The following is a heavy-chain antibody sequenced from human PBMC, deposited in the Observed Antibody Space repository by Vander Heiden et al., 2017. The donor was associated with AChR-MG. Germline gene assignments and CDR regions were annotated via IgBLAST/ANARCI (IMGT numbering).Heavy chain of an antibody. CDR3: ARDHYDSSGYDYYYYYMDV. CDR1: GFTFSSYG. CDR2: IWYDGSNK. Sequence: QVQLVESGGGVVQPGRSLRLSCAASGFTFSSYGMHWVRQAPGKGLEGVAVIWYDGSNKYYADSVKGRSTISRDNSKNTLYLQMNSLRAEDTAVYYCARDHYDSSGYDYYYYYMDVWGKGTTVTVSS. V-gene: IGHV3-33*01. D-gene: IGHD3-22*01. J-gene: IGHJ6*03.